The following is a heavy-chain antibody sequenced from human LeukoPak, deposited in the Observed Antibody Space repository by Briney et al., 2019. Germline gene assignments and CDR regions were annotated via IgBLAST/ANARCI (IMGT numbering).Heavy chain of an antibody. CDR1: GFTFSNYW. V-gene: IGHV3-7*05. CDR3: ARASKPWLQLT. Sequence: GGSLRLSCAASGFTFSNYWMIWVRQAQGKGLEWVGNIKEDGSEKRYADSVRGRITISRDNAQTSIYLQMNSLRAEDTAVYYCARASKPWLQLTWGQGTLVTVSS. J-gene: IGHJ5*02. D-gene: IGHD5-24*01. CDR2: IKEDGSEK.